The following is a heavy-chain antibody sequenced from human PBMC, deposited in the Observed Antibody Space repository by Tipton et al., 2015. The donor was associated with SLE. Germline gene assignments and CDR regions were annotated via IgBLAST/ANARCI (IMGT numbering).Heavy chain of an antibody. CDR3: ARGASSWYVGWFDP. D-gene: IGHD6-13*01. CDR1: GDSISSGYY. Sequence: GLVKPSETLSLTCAVSGDSISSGYYWGWIRQPPGKGLEWIGNIYHNGGTYYNPSLKSRVTISVDTSKKQFSLKVSSVTAADTAVYYCARGASSWYVGWFDPWGQGTLVTVSS. J-gene: IGHJ5*02. V-gene: IGHV4-38-2*01. CDR2: IYHNGGT.